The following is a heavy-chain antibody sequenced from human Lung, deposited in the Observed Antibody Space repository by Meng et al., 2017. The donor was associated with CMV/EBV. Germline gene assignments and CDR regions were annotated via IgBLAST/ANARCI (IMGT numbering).Heavy chain of an antibody. D-gene: IGHD5-18*01. J-gene: IGHJ4*02. Sequence: GESLKIFCAASGFTFSGYWMHWVRQATGKGLVLVSRIKSDDSSISYADSVKGRFTISRDNAKNTLYLQMNSLRDEDTAVYYCARDPPRPGYNFDSWGQGTLVTVSS. V-gene: IGHV3-74*01. CDR1: GFTFSGYW. CDR3: ARDPPRPGYNFDS. CDR2: IKSDDSSI.